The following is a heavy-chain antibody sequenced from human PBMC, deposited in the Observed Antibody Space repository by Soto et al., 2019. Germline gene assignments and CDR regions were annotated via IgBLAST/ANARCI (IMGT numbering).Heavy chain of an antibody. Sequence: ETLSLTCTVSGGSVSSGSYYWSWIRQPPGKGLEWIGFIYYSGSTNYNPSLKSRVTISVDTSKNQFSLKLSSVTAADTAVYYCARRWIHAFDIWGQGTMVTVSS. CDR2: IYYSGST. CDR1: GGSVSSGSYY. V-gene: IGHV4-61*01. CDR3: ARRWIHAFDI. J-gene: IGHJ3*02. D-gene: IGHD5-18*01.